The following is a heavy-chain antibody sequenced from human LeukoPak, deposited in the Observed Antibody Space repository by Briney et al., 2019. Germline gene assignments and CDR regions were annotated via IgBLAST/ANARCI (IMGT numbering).Heavy chain of an antibody. CDR1: GGSFSGYY. J-gene: IGHJ4*02. CDR3: ASRGGRGSG. CDR2: INHSGST. D-gene: IGHD3-16*01. Sequence: SETLSLTCAVYGGSFSGYYWSWIRQPPGKGLEWIGEINHSGSTNYNPSLKSRVTISVDTSKNQFSLKLSSVTAADTAVYYCASRGGRGSGWGQGTLVTVSS. V-gene: IGHV4-34*01.